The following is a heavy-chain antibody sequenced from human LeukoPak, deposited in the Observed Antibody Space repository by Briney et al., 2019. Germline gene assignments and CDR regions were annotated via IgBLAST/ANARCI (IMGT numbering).Heavy chain of an antibody. J-gene: IGHJ6*02. CDR1: GGSISSSNW. V-gene: IGHV4-4*02. CDR3: ARIGSSGYYNFGMDV. D-gene: IGHD3-22*01. CDR2: IYHSGST. Sequence: SETLSLTCDVSGGSISSSNWWSWVRQSPGKGLEWIGEIYHSGSTNYNPSLKSRVTISVDKSKNQFSLKLSSVTAADTAVYYCARIGSSGYYNFGMDVWGQGTTVTVSS.